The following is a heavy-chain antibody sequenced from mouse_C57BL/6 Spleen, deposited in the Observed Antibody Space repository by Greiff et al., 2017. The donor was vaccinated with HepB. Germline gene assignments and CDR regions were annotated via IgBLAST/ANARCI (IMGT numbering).Heavy chain of an antibody. D-gene: IGHD1-1*01. Sequence: QVQLQQPGAELVKPGASVKLSCKASGYTFTSYWMHWVKQRPGQGLEWIGMIHPNSGSTNYNEKFKSKATLTVDKSSSTAYMQLSSLTSEDSAVYYGARDYGSSSSYWYFDVWGTGTTVTVSS. CDR3: ARDYGSSSSYWYFDV. CDR1: GYTFTSYW. V-gene: IGHV1-64*01. CDR2: IHPNSGST. J-gene: IGHJ1*03.